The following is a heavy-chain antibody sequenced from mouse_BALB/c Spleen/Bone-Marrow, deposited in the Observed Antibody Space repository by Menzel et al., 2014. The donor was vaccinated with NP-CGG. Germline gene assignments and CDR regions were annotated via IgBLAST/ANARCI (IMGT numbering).Heavy chain of an antibody. CDR3: AMGVRLYWYFDV. J-gene: IGHJ1*01. CDR1: GYTFTDYY. V-gene: IGHV1-26*01. Sequence: EVKLVESGPELVKPGASVKMSCKASGYTFTDYYMKWVKRSHGKSLEWIGDINPINGDTFYNQKFKGKATLTVDKSSSTVYMQLDSLTSEDSAICYCAMGVRLYWYFDVWGAGTTVTVSS. D-gene: IGHD2-14*01. CDR2: INPINGDT.